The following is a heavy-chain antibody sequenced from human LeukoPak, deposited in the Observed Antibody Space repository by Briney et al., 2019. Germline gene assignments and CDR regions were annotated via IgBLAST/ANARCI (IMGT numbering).Heavy chain of an antibody. Sequence: SETLSLTCTVSGGSISSYYWSWIRQPPGKGLEWIGYIYYSGSTNYNPSLKSRVTISVDTSKNQFSPKLSSVTAADTAVYYCARDNGGYRHHYFDYWGQGTLVTVSS. D-gene: IGHD5-18*01. CDR2: IYYSGST. CDR3: ARDNGGYRHHYFDY. V-gene: IGHV4-59*01. CDR1: GGSISSYY. J-gene: IGHJ4*02.